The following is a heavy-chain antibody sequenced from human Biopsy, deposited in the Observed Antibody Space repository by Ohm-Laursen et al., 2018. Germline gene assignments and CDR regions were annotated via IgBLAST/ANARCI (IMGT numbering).Heavy chain of an antibody. Sequence: AASVKVSCKVSGDTLTDLSVHWLRQAPGEGLEWLGGFAPEDGATFYAHKFQGRVTVTDDTSTDTAYMELNSLRSEDTAVYYCTRNGDGGNWDDFDYWGQGTLVTVSS. J-gene: IGHJ4*02. CDR3: TRNGDGGNWDDFDY. D-gene: IGHD4-23*01. CDR2: FAPEDGAT. CDR1: GDTLTDLS. V-gene: IGHV1-24*01.